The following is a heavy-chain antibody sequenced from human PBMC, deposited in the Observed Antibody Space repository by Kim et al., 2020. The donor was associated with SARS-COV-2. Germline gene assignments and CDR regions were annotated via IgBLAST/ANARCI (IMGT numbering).Heavy chain of an antibody. V-gene: IGHV4-59*08. CDR3: ARAYPSGCYYNQRNWFDP. CDR2: IQNSGST. D-gene: IGHD3-10*01. J-gene: IGHJ5*02. CDR1: GDSISSYY. Sequence: SEALSLTCTVPGDSISSYYWTWIRQPPGKGLEWIGYIQNSGSTDYNPSLKTRVTISVDTSKNQLSLKLSSVTAADTAVYYCARAYPSGCYYNQRNWFDP.